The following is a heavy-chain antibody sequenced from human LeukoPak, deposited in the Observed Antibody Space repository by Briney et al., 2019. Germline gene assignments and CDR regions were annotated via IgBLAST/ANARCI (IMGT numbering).Heavy chain of an antibody. Sequence: PGGSLRLSCAASGFTFSSYDIHWVRQATGKGLEWVSGIGTAGEIYYPGSVKGRFTISRDNAKNSLYLQMSSLRVEDTAVYYCARGPMLRGVIIRRSKSGYFDYWGQGTLVTVSS. J-gene: IGHJ4*02. CDR2: IGTAGEI. CDR3: ARGPMLRGVIIRRSKSGYFDY. V-gene: IGHV3-13*01. CDR1: GFTFSSYD. D-gene: IGHD3-10*01.